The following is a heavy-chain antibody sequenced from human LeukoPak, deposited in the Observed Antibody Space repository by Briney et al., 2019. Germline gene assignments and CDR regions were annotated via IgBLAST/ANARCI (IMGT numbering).Heavy chain of an antibody. CDR3: ARETLRIAAGSFDP. J-gene: IGHJ5*02. D-gene: IGHD6-13*01. V-gene: IGHV1-18*01. Sequence: ASVKVSCKASGYTFTSYGISWVRQAPGQGLEWMGWISAYNGNTNYAQKLQGRVTMTTDTSASTAYMELRSLRSDDTAVYYCARETLRIAAGSFDPWGQGTLVTVSS. CDR2: ISAYNGNT. CDR1: GYTFTSYG.